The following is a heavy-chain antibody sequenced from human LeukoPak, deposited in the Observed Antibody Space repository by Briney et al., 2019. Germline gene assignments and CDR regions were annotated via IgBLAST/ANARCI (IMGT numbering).Heavy chain of an antibody. J-gene: IGHJ6*03. Sequence: SETLSLTCTVSGGSISSYYWSWIRQPPRKGLEWMGYIYDSGSTNYNPSLKSRVTISVDTSKNQFSLKLRSVTAADTAVYYCARTTEGGYTYDYFYYYYMDVWGKGTTVTISS. D-gene: IGHD5-18*01. CDR2: IYDSGST. CDR3: ARTTEGGYTYDYFYYYYMDV. CDR1: GGSISSYY. V-gene: IGHV4-59*13.